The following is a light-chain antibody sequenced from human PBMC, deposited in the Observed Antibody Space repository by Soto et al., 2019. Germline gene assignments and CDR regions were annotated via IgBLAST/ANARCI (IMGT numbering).Light chain of an antibody. CDR2: GNS. CDR1: SSNIGAGYD. V-gene: IGLV1-40*01. CDR3: QSYDSSLSGWV. Sequence: QSVLTHPPSVSGAPGQRVTISCTGSSSNIGAGYDVHWYQQLPGTAPKFLIYGNSNRPSGVPDRFSGSKSGTSASLAITGLQAEDEADYYCQSYDSSLSGWVFGGGTKLTVL. J-gene: IGLJ3*02.